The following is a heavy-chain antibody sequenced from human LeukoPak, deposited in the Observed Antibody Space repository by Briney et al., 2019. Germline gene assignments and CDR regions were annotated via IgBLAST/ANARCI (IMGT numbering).Heavy chain of an antibody. Sequence: GGSLRLSCTASGFTFSSYDMHWVRQAPGKGLEWVAVISYDGSNKYYADSVKGRFTISRDNSKNTLYLQMNSMRAEDTAVYYCARERSGDRSDYFDYWGQGTLVTVSS. CDR1: GFTFSSYD. J-gene: IGHJ4*02. V-gene: IGHV3-30*03. CDR3: ARERSGDRSDYFDY. CDR2: ISYDGSNK. D-gene: IGHD2-15*01.